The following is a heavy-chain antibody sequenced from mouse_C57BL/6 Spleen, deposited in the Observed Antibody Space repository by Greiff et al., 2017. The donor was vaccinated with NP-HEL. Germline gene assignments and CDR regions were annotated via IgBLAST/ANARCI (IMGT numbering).Heavy chain of an antibody. D-gene: IGHD2-3*01. V-gene: IGHV2-2*01. CDR2: IWSGGST. CDR1: GFSLTSYG. Sequence: VQLQQSGPGLVQPSQSLSITCTVSGFSLTSYGVHWVRQSPGKGLEWLGVIWSGGSTDYNVAFISRLSISKDNSKSQVFFKMNSLQADDTAIYYCARKRDGPHYYAMDYWGQGTSVTVSS. J-gene: IGHJ4*01. CDR3: ARKRDGPHYYAMDY.